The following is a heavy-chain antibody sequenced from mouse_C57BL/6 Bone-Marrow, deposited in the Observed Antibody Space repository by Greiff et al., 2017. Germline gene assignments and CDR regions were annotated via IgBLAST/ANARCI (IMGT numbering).Heavy chain of an antibody. V-gene: IGHV5-17*01. J-gene: IGHJ3*01. Sequence: DVQLQESGGGLVKPGGSLKLSCAASGFTFSDYGMHWVRQAPETGLEWVAYISSGSSTIYYADTVKGRFTISRDKAKNNLFLQMTSLRSEDTAMYYCARLGFAYWGQGTLVTVSA. CDR2: ISSGSSTI. CDR1: GFTFSDYG. CDR3: ARLGFAY.